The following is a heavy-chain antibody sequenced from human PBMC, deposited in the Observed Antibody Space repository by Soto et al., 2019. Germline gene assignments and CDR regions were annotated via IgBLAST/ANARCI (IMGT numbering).Heavy chain of an antibody. CDR2: ISSSGSTI. CDR1: GFTFSSYE. CDR3: ARDPMYYYDSSGLDY. V-gene: IGHV3-48*03. J-gene: IGHJ4*02. Sequence: PGGSLRLSCAASGFTFSSYEMNWVRQAPGKGLEWVSYISSSGSTIYYADSVKGRFTISRDNAKNSLYLQMNSLRAEDTAVYYCARDPMYYYDSSGLDYWGQGTLVTVSS. D-gene: IGHD3-22*01.